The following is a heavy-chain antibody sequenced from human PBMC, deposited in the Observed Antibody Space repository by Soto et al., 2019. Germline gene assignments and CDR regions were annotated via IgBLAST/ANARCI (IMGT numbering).Heavy chain of an antibody. CDR3: ARGSGSGNYYDY. J-gene: IGHJ4*02. CDR2: INPNSGDT. CDR1: GYTFTAYY. V-gene: IGHV1-2*02. D-gene: IGHD3-10*01. Sequence: GASVKVSCKPSGYTFTAYYMHWVRQAPGQGLEWMGWINPNSGDTNYAQKFQGRVTMTWDSSISTAYMELSRLRSDDTAVYYCARGSGSGNYYDYWGQGTLVTVSS.